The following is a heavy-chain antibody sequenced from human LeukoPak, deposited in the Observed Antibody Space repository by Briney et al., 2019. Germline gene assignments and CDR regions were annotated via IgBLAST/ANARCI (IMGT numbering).Heavy chain of an antibody. J-gene: IGHJ5*02. CDR1: GGTFSSYA. CDR2: IIPIFGTA. Sequence: ASVKVSCTASGGTFSSYAISWVRQAPGQGLEWMGGIIPIFGTANYAQKFQGRVTITTDESTSTAYMELSSLRSEDTAVYYCARAIYYYDSVSSWFDPWGQGTLVTVSS. V-gene: IGHV1-69*05. D-gene: IGHD3-22*01. CDR3: ARAIYYYDSVSSWFDP.